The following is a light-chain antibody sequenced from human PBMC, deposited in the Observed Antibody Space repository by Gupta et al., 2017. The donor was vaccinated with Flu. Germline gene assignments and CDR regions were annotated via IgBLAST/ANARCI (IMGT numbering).Light chain of an antibody. V-gene: IGKV3-15*01. CDR3: QQYNNWPLA. CDR2: GAS. J-gene: IGKJ4*01. Sequence: EIVMTHSPATLSVSPGERATLSCRASQSVSSNLAWYQQKPGQAPRRLIYGASTRATGIPASFSGSGSGTEFTLTISSLQSEDFAVYYCQQYNNWPLAFGGGTKVEIK. CDR1: QSVSSN.